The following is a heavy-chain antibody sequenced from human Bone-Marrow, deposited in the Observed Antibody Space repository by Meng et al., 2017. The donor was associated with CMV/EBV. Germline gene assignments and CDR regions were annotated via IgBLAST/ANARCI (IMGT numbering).Heavy chain of an antibody. CDR3: ARDYEYVWGTLGY. CDR2: IHHSGST. CDR1: GGSFSGYY. D-gene: IGHD3-16*01. Sequence: GSLRLSCAVYGGSFSGYYWSWIRQPPGKGLEWIGSIHHSGSTYHNPSLKSRLTISIDTSSNQFSLKLRSVTAADTAVYYCARDYEYVWGTLGYWGEGTLVTVSS. V-gene: IGHV4-34*01. J-gene: IGHJ4*02.